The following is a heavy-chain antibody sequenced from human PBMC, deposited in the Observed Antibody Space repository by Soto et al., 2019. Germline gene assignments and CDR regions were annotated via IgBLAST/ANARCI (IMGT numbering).Heavy chain of an antibody. V-gene: IGHV3-15*01. CDR3: ITFGYSNRERFDY. Sequence: PGGSLRLSCAVSGLTIDNAWVSWVRQAPGKGLEWVGRLKSETDGGTTEYAAPVKGRFTISRDDSQSTLYLQMNSLSTDDTAVYYCITFGYSNRERFDYWPGKPGHRLL. J-gene: IGHJ4*02. CDR1: GLTIDNAW. D-gene: IGHD4-4*01. CDR2: LKSETDGGTT.